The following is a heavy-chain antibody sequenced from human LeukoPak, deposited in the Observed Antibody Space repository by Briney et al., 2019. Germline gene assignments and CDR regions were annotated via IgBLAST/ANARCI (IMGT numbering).Heavy chain of an antibody. D-gene: IGHD3-10*01. V-gene: IGHV1-69*04. CDR1: GGTFSSYA. Sequence: GSSVKVSCKASGGTFSSYAISWVRQAPGQGLEWMGRIIPILGKANYAQKFQGRVTITADKSTSTAYMELSSLRSEDTAVYYCARDENHGSGSYYPPRWRLGMDVWGQGTTVTVSS. CDR3: ARDENHGSGSYYPPRWRLGMDV. CDR2: IIPILGKA. J-gene: IGHJ6*02.